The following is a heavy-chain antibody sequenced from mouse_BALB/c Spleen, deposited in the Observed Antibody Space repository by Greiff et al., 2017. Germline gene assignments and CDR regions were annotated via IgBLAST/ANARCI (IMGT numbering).Heavy chain of an antibody. D-gene: IGHD1-2*01. CDR3: ARGPSYYGYSLDY. CDR1: GFTFSDYY. CDR2: ISDGGGYT. Sequence: EVQLVEPGGGLVKPGGSLKLSCAASGFTFSDYYMYWVRRTPEKRLEWVATISDGGGYTYYTDSVKGRITMSRDNAENNLYLQISSLKCEDTDVYYGARGPSYYGYSLDYWGQGTTVTVST. V-gene: IGHV5-4*02. J-gene: IGHJ4*01.